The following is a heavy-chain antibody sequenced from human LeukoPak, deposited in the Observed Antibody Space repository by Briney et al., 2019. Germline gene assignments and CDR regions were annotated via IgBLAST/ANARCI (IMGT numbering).Heavy chain of an antibody. J-gene: IGHJ4*02. Sequence: GGSLRLSCAASGFTFSSYGVHWVRQAPGKGLEWVAFIRYDGSNKYYADSVKGRFTISRDNSKNTLYLQMNSLRAEDTAVYYCAKDFVLMVYARSYYFDYWGQGTLVTVSS. CDR3: AKDFVLMVYARSYYFDY. D-gene: IGHD2-8*01. CDR1: GFTFSSYG. V-gene: IGHV3-30*02. CDR2: IRYDGSNK.